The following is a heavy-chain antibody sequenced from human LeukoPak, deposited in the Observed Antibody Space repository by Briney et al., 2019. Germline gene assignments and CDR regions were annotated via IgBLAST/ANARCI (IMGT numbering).Heavy chain of an antibody. D-gene: IGHD6-13*01. CDR2: INSGSTNP. CDR3: ARDFLAAGDY. Sequence: GGSLRLSCEASGFIFSSYTMNWIRQAPGKRLEWVASINSGSTNPYYADSVKGRFTISRDDAKKSLYLQMTSLRVEDTSVYYCARDFLAAGDYWGQGTLVTVSS. CDR1: GFIFSSYT. V-gene: IGHV3-21*01. J-gene: IGHJ4*02.